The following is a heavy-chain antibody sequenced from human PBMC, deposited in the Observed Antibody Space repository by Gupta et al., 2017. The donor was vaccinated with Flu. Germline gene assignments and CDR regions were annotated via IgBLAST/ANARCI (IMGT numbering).Heavy chain of an antibody. J-gene: IGHJ4*02. V-gene: IGHV4-38-2*01. CDR1: GYSISSGYY. Sequence: QVPLQESGPGLVKPSETLSLPCAVSGYSISSGYYWGWIRQPPGKGLEWIGSIYYSGNTKYNSSLKGRGTLSVDTAKNHFSLRLSSVTAADTAVYYCARTGRGYSYASDYWGRGTLVTVSS. CDR3: ARTGRGYSYASDY. D-gene: IGHD3-16*01. CDR2: IYYSGNT.